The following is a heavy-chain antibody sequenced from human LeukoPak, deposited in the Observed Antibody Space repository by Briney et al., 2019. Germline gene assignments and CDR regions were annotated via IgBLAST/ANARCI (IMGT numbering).Heavy chain of an antibody. Sequence: PGGSLRLSCVAYGFTFSTYALHWARQAPGKGLEWVAVISYDGRHKYYADSVKGRCTISRDNSKNTVYLQMTSLRTEDTAVYYCVRTRREAAIHNAFDIWGQGTMVTVSS. CDR2: ISYDGRHK. D-gene: IGHD6-13*01. J-gene: IGHJ3*02. V-gene: IGHV3-30*04. CDR3: VRTRREAAIHNAFDI. CDR1: GFTFSTYA.